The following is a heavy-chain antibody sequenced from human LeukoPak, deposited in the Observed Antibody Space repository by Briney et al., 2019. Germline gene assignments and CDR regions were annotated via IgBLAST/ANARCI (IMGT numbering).Heavy chain of an antibody. Sequence: SETLSLTCVVSGYSINNGYYWGWIRQTPGKGLEWIGSMYYNRDTYYNPSLSSRVIMSIDTSKNVFSLKLNSVTAADTAVYYCAKPFYYYDSSAYFDAFDIWGQGKMVAVFS. J-gene: IGHJ3*02. CDR1: GYSINNGYY. V-gene: IGHV4-38-2*01. D-gene: IGHD3-22*01. CDR3: AKPFYYYDSSAYFDAFDI. CDR2: MYYNRDT.